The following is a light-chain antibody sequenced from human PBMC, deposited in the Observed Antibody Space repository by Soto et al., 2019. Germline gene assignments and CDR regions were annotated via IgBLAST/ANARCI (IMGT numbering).Light chain of an antibody. V-gene: IGKV3-15*01. CDR1: QSVGNN. CDR2: GAS. CDR3: QQNDAWPRT. J-gene: IGKJ1*01. Sequence: EIVMTQSPATLSVSPGERGTLSCRASQSVGNNLAWYQQKPGQAPRLLIHGASTRATGIPARFSGSGSGTEFTLTISSQQSEDFAVYYCQQNDAWPRTFGQGTKVEIK.